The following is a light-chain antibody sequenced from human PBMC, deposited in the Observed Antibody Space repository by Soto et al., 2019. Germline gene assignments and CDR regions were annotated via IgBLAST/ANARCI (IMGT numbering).Light chain of an antibody. CDR1: QSVTSRY. J-gene: IGKJ1*01. Sequence: EIVLTQSPATLSLSPGEGATLTCRASQSVTSRYLAWYQQKPGQAPRLLIYGASSRATGIPDRFSGSGSGTDFTLTISRLEPEDFAVYYCQQYGNSRTFGQGTKVEIK. V-gene: IGKV3-20*01. CDR3: QQYGNSRT. CDR2: GAS.